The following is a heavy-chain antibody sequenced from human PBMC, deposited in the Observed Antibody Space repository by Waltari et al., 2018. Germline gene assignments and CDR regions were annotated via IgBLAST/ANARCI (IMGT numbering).Heavy chain of an antibody. CDR1: GGSISSYY. Sequence: QVQLQESGPGLVKPSETLSLTCTVSGGSISSYYWSWLRQPPGKGLEWIGYIYYSGSTNYNPSLKSRVTISVDTSKNQFSLKLSSVTAADTAVYYCARLGDYGEPYYFDYWGQGTLVTVSS. CDR2: IYYSGST. D-gene: IGHD4-17*01. CDR3: ARLGDYGEPYYFDY. V-gene: IGHV4-59*01. J-gene: IGHJ4*02.